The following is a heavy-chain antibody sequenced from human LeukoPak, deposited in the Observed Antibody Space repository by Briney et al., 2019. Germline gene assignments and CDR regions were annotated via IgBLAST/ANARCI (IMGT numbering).Heavy chain of an antibody. CDR1: GFTFSSYA. V-gene: IGHV3-23*01. J-gene: IGHJ4*02. CDR3: AKDSTWRPFDY. D-gene: IGHD2-2*01. CDR2: ISGSGGST. Sequence: PGGSLRLSCAASGFTFSSYAMSWVRQAPGKGLEWVSGISGSGGSTYYADSVKGRFTISRDNSNNIVSLQMSSLRVDGTAIYYCAKDSTWRPFDYWGQGTLVTVSS.